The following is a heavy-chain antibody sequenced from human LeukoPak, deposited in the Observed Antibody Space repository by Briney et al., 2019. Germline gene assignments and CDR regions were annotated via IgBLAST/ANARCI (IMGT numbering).Heavy chain of an antibody. V-gene: IGHV4-59*01. CDR1: GGSISSYY. CDR3: ARGVAGSGSTPKY. D-gene: IGHD1-26*01. J-gene: IGHJ4*02. Sequence: SETLSLTCTVSGGSISSYYWSWIRQPPGKGLEWIGFIYYNGNTNYNPSLKSRVTISEDSSKSQSSLKLTSVTAADTAVYYCARGVAGSGSTPKYWGQGTLVTVSS. CDR2: IYYNGNT.